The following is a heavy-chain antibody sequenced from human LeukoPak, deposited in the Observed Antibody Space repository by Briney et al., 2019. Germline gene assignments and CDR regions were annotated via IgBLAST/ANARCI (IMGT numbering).Heavy chain of an antibody. D-gene: IGHD3-10*01. CDR1: GNTLTELS. CDR2: FDPEDGEI. V-gene: IGHV1-24*01. J-gene: IGHJ5*01. Sequence: ASVKVSYKVSGNTLTELSMHWVRQAPGKGLEWMGGFDPEDGEIIYAQKFQGRVTMTEDTSADTAYMELSSLRSEDTAVYFCASYVSEFDSWSQGTLVTVTS. CDR3: ASYVSEFDS.